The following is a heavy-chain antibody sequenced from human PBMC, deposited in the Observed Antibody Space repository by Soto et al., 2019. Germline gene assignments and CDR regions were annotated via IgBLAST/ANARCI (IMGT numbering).Heavy chain of an antibody. CDR3: ARDCRGGSCYPGMDV. Sequence: GGSLRLSCAASGFNFNSYTINWVRQAPGNRLEWLSSISSSGYIFSTYSVRGRSTIPRDNAKNSVYLQINSLRSEDTAVSFWARDCRGGSCYPGMDVWGQGTTVTVSS. D-gene: IGHD2-15*01. CDR2: ISSSGYI. CDR1: GFNFNSYT. J-gene: IGHJ6*02. V-gene: IGHV3-21*01.